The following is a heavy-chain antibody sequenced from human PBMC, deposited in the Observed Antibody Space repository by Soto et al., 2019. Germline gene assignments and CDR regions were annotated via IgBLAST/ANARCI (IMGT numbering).Heavy chain of an antibody. D-gene: IGHD1-26*01. CDR2: ISYNANT. CDR3: TRGAGAPWVRFDS. Sequence: PSETLSLNCGVSGYSITSGFYWGWVRQSPGKGLEWIGTISYNANTFYNPSFAIRFSIAVDTSKNHFLLRLTYVTFADTAPYYCTRGAGAPWVRFDSWGQGTLVTVS. J-gene: IGHJ4*02. CDR1: GYSITSGFY. V-gene: IGHV4-38-2*01.